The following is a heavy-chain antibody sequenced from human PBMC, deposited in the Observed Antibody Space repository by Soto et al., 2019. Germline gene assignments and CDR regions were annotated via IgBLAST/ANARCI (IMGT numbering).Heavy chain of an antibody. J-gene: IGHJ4*02. CDR2: IFDSGTT. Sequence: TSETLSLTCTVSGGSITSDYSCWSWIRQPPGEGLEWIGHIFDSGTTYTNPSLRSQVAISLDTSKNHFSLTLSSVTAADTAVYYCARGPSGDKVHYWGQGARVTVSS. CDR1: GGSITSDYSC. D-gene: IGHD7-27*01. V-gene: IGHV4-30-4*01. CDR3: ARGPSGDKVHY.